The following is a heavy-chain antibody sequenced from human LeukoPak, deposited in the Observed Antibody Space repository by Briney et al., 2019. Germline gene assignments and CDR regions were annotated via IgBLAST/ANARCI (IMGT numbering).Heavy chain of an antibody. CDR2: INSDGGST. Sequence: GGSLRLSCAASGFTFSSYWMHWVRQAPGKGLVWVSRINSDGGSTRYADSVKGRFTISRDNSKNTLYLQMNSLRAEDTAVYYCATYSSLNRREFQFWGQGTLLTVSS. J-gene: IGHJ1*01. CDR1: GFTFSSYW. D-gene: IGHD3-22*01. CDR3: ATYSSLNRREFQF. V-gene: IGHV3-74*01.